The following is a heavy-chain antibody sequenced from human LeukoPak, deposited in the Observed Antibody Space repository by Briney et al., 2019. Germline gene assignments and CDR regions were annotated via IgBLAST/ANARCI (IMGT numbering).Heavy chain of an antibody. V-gene: IGHV1-18*01. CDR2: ISAYNGNT. CDR1: GYTFTSYG. Sequence: EASVKVSCKASGYTFTSYGISWVHQAPGQGLEWMGWISAYNGNTNYAQKLQGRVTMTTDTSTSTAYMELRSLRSDDTAVYYCARGMGDYNYYDSSGYLSFDYWGQGTLVTVSS. J-gene: IGHJ4*02. CDR3: ARGMGDYNYYDSSGYLSFDY. D-gene: IGHD3-22*01.